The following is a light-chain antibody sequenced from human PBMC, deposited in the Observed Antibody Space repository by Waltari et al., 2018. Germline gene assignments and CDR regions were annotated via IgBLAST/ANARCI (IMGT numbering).Light chain of an antibody. V-gene: IGKV1D-12*01. Sequence: DIQITQSPSYVSSSVGDRVTITCRARQDISNWLAWYQQRPGEAPNLLIYASSILQSVVPSRCGGRGSGSDFIPTITSLQQDDFGSYHCQQGNSYPFTFGQGTKLEI. J-gene: IGKJ2*01. CDR1: QDISNW. CDR3: QQGNSYPFT. CDR2: ASS.